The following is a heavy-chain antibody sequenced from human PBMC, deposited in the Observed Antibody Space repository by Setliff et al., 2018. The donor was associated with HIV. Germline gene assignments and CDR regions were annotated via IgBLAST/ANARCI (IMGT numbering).Heavy chain of an antibody. CDR2: INHSGST. CDR3: ARAPLEYSGYDYLRYFDY. V-gene: IGHV4-34*01. D-gene: IGHD5-12*01. Sequence: PSETLSLTCAIYGGSFSNYYWTWIRQPPGKGLEWIGEINHSGSTNYNPSLKSRVTISVNTSKNQFALKLSSVTAADTAVYYCARAPLEYSGYDYLRYFDYWGQGTLVTVSS. J-gene: IGHJ4*02. CDR1: GGSFSNYY.